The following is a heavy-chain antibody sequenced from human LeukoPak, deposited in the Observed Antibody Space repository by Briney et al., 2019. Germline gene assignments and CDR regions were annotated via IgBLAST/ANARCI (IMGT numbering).Heavy chain of an antibody. CDR2: IYSGGSR. Sequence: PGGSLRLSCAASGFTVSSNYMSWVRQAPGKGLEWVSVIYSGGSRYYADSVKGRFTISRDNVKNSLYLQMNSLRAEDTAVYYCARLGESTTDFDYWGQGTLVTVSS. CDR3: ARLGESTTDFDY. V-gene: IGHV3-66*01. D-gene: IGHD1-14*01. J-gene: IGHJ4*02. CDR1: GFTVSSNY.